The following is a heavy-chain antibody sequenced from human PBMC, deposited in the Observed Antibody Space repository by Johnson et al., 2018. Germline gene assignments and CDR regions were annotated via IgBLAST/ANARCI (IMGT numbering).Heavy chain of an antibody. V-gene: IGHV3-30*18. Sequence: QVQLVQSGGGVVQPGRSLRLSCAASGFTFSAYGIHWVRQAPGKGLEWVAVISYDGSNKYFADSVKGRFTNSRDNSKNKLYLQMNSRRAEDTAVYYCWKVWEIAAVGTGVYFPHWCQGTLVTVSS. CDR3: WKVWEIAAVGTGVYFPH. J-gene: IGHJ1*01. D-gene: IGHD6-13*01. CDR1: GFTFSAYG. CDR2: ISYDGSNK.